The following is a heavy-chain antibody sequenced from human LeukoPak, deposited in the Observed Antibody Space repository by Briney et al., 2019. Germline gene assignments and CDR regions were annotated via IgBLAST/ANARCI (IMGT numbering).Heavy chain of an antibody. Sequence: TGGSLRLSCRASGFSFSDYAMHWVRQAPGKGLEWVALIWYDGSNDNYADSVKGRFTISRDNSKNTLYLQMNSLRAEDTAVYYCAKGIQPSDKNGFDVWGQGTMVTVSS. J-gene: IGHJ3*01. CDR3: AKGIQPSDKNGFDV. CDR1: GFSFSDYA. V-gene: IGHV3-33*06. D-gene: IGHD5-18*01. CDR2: IWYDGSND.